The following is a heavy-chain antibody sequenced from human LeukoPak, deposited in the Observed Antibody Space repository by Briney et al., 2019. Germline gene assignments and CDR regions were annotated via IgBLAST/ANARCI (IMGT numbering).Heavy chain of an antibody. D-gene: IGHD5-18*01. CDR2: ISSSGSTI. Sequence: RTGGSLRLSCAASGFTFSSYSMNWVRQAPGKGLEWVSYISSSGSTIDYADSVKGRFTISRDNAKNSLYLQMNSLRAEDTAVYYCSRLRGYSYGYGDYWGQGALVSVSS. V-gene: IGHV3-48*04. CDR3: SRLRGYSYGYGDY. CDR1: GFTFSSYS. J-gene: IGHJ4*02.